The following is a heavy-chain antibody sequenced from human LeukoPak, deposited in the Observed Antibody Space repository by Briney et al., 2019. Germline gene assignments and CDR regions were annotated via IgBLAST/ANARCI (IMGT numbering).Heavy chain of an antibody. CDR3: AKMVPYYYDISGYYPD. J-gene: IGHJ4*02. V-gene: IGHV3-30*18. CDR1: GFTFSSYG. CDR2: ISYDGSNK. D-gene: IGHD3-22*01. Sequence: PGGSLRLSCAASGFTFSSYGMHWVRQAPGKGLEWVAVISYDGSNKYYADSVKGRFTISRDNSKNTLYLQMNSLRAEDTAVYYCAKMVPYYYDISGYYPDWGQGTLVTVSS.